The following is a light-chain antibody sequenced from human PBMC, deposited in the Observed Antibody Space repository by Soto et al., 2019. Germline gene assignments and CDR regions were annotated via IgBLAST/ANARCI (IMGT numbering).Light chain of an antibody. V-gene: IGKV1-33*01. CDR3: QQYDNLPST. J-gene: IGKJ5*01. Sequence: DIPMTQSPSSLSASVGDRVTITCQASQDISNYLNWYQQKPGKAPKLLIYDASNLETRVPSRFSGSGSGTDFTFTISSLQPEDIATYYCQQYDNLPSTFGQGTRLEIK. CDR1: QDISNY. CDR2: DAS.